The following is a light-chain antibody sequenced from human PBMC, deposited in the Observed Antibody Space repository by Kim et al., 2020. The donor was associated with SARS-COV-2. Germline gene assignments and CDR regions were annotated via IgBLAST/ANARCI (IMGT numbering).Light chain of an antibody. Sequence: SYELTQPPSVSVSPGQTVSITCSGDNLGDKYTYWYQQKPGQSPVLVIYQDDKRPSGIPERFSGSNSGDTATLTISGTQPMDEGDYYCQTWDSHTFGFGAGTKVTVL. V-gene: IGLV3-1*01. CDR2: QDD. J-gene: IGLJ1*01. CDR3: QTWDSHTFG. CDR1: NLGDKY.